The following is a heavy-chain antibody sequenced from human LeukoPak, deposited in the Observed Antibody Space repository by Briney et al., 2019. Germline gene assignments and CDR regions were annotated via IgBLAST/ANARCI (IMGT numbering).Heavy chain of an antibody. Sequence: GRSLRLSCAASGFTFSSYAMSWGRQAPGEGAEWVSGISGSGGSTYYAHSVKGRFTISIDNSKNTLYLKLNCLSAEDTAVYYCATYCSSTSCRVEDYWGRGTLVTVSS. J-gene: IGHJ4*02. CDR2: ISGSGGST. V-gene: IGHV3-23*01. CDR3: ATYCSSTSCRVEDY. D-gene: IGHD2-2*01. CDR1: GFTFSSYA.